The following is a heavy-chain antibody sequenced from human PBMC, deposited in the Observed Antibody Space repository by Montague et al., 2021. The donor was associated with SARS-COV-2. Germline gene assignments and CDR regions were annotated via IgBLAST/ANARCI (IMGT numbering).Heavy chain of an antibody. CDR2: ISGSGSST. Sequence: SLRLSCAVSGFTPRSYGMTWVRQAPGKGLEWVSAISGSGSSTYYPDSVKGRFTISRDRSRNTLYLQMNSLRVEDTAVYYCASRPGEPYYYDYWGPGALVTVS. J-gene: IGHJ4*02. CDR3: ASRPGEPYYYDY. CDR1: GFTPRSYG. D-gene: IGHD1-14*01. V-gene: IGHV3-23*01.